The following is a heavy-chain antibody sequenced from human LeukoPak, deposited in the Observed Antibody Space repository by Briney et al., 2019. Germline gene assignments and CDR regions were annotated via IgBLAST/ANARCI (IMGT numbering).Heavy chain of an antibody. CDR1: GVSISSSNSY. D-gene: IGHD3/OR15-3a*01. CDR3: AKQTGSGLFILP. Sequence: SETLSLTCTVSGVSISSSNSYWGWIRQPPGKGLEWIGSIYYTGNTYHNASLKSRVTISTDTSKNQFSLKLTSVTAADTAVYYCAKQTGSGLFILPGGQGTLVTVSS. V-gene: IGHV4-39*01. J-gene: IGHJ4*02. CDR2: IYYTGNT.